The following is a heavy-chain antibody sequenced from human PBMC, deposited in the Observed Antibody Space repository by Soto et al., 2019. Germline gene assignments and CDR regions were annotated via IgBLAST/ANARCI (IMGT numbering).Heavy chain of an antibody. CDR1: GYTFTGYY. CDR3: ARAGIAAVVSGDFGMDV. D-gene: IGHD6-13*01. V-gene: IGHV1-2*02. CDR2: INPNSGGT. Sequence: QVQLVQSGAEVKKPGASVKVSCKTSGYTFTGYYMHWVRQAPGQGLEWMGWINPNSGGTNYAQKFQGRVTMTRDTSISTADMELSRLRSDDTAVYYCARAGIAAVVSGDFGMDVWGQGSTVTVSS. J-gene: IGHJ6*02.